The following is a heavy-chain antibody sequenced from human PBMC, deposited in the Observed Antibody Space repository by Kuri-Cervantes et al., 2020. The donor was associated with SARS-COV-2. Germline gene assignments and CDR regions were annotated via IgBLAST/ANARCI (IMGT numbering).Heavy chain of an antibody. Sequence: ESLKISCTVSGGSISSYYWSWIRQPPGKGLEWIGYIYYSGSTNYNPSLKSRVTISVDTSKNQISLQLNSVTPEDTAVYYCARDGLAVLDYYYYGMDVWGQGTTVTVSS. D-gene: IGHD4/OR15-4a*01. CDR3: ARDGLAVLDYYYYGMDV. CDR1: GGSISSYY. V-gene: IGHV4-59*12. J-gene: IGHJ6*02. CDR2: IYYSGST.